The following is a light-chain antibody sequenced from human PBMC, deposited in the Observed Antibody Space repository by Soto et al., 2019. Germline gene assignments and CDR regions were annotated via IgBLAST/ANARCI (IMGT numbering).Light chain of an antibody. J-gene: IGKJ1*01. CDR2: DAS. CDR3: QQYNSYSQT. V-gene: IGKV1-5*01. Sequence: DIPITQSPSTLSASVGDRVTITCRASQSISSWLAWYQQKPGKAPKLLIYDASSLESGVPSRFSGSGSGTEFTLTISSLQPDDFATYYCQQYNSYSQTFGQGTKVDIK. CDR1: QSISSW.